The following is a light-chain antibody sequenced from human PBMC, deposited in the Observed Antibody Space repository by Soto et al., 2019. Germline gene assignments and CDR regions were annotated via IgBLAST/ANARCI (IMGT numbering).Light chain of an antibody. CDR3: LQDYNVPLT. CDR1: QDIGND. J-gene: IGKJ4*01. V-gene: IGKV1-6*01. Sequence: AIQMTQSPSSLSASVGDRVTITCRASQDIGNDLAWYQQRPGKAPKLLIYAASSLQSGVPSRFSGSGSGTDFTLTISSLQPGDFATYCCLQDYNVPLTFGGGTKVEIK. CDR2: AAS.